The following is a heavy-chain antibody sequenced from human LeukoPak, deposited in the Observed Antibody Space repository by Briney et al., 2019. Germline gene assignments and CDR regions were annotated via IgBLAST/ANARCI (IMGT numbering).Heavy chain of an antibody. V-gene: IGHV4-39*01. CDR2: IYYSGST. Sequence: SETLSLTCTVSGGSISSSSYYWGWIRQPPGKGLEWIGSIYYSGSTYYNPSLKSRVTISVDTSKNQFSLKLSSVTAADTAVYHCARLIVVVVAATRWFAPWGQGTLVAVSS. CDR3: ARLIVVVVAATRWFAP. D-gene: IGHD2-15*01. J-gene: IGHJ5*02. CDR1: GGSISSSSYY.